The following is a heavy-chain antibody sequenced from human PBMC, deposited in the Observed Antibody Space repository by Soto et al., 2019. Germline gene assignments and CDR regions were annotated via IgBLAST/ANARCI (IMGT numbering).Heavy chain of an antibody. D-gene: IGHD3-22*01. CDR1: GGSFHGYY. CDR3: ARGRGPDYCDSSGYYGYFDY. Sequence: NPSETLSLTCAVYGGSFHGYYWSWIRQPPGKGLEWIGEINHSGSTNYNPSLKSRVTISVDTSKNQFSLKLSSVTAADTAVYYCARGRGPDYCDSSGYYGYFDYWGQGTLVTVSS. CDR2: INHSGST. V-gene: IGHV4-34*01. J-gene: IGHJ4*02.